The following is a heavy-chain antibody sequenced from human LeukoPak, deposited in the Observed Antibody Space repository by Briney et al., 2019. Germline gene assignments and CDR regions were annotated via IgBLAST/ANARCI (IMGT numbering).Heavy chain of an antibody. CDR3: ARDTPHSYCSSTSCYYFDY. J-gene: IGHJ4*02. V-gene: IGHV1-18*01. D-gene: IGHD2-2*01. Sequence: GASVKVSCKASGYTFTSYGISWVRQAPGQGLEWMGWISAYNGNTNYAQKLQGRVTMTTDTSTSTAYMELRSLRSDDTAVYYCARDTPHSYCSSTSCYYFDYWGQGTLVTVSS. CDR2: ISAYNGNT. CDR1: GYTFTSYG.